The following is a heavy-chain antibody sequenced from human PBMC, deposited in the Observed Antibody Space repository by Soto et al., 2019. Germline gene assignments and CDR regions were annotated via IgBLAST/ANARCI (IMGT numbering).Heavy chain of an antibody. Sequence: QPGGSLRLSCAASGFTFSSYAMSWVRQAPGKGLEWVSAISGSGGSTYYADSVKGRFTISRDNSKNTLYLQMNSLRAEDTAVYYCAKVIQNGDYGTNYFDYWGQGTLVTVSS. CDR1: GFTFSSYA. CDR2: ISGSGGST. J-gene: IGHJ4*02. D-gene: IGHD4-17*01. V-gene: IGHV3-23*01. CDR3: AKVIQNGDYGTNYFDY.